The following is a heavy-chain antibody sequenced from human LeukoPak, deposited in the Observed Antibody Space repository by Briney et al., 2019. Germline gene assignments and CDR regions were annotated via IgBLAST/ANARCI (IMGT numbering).Heavy chain of an antibody. CDR1: GYTFTGYY. D-gene: IGHD5-12*01. CDR3: ARGSGYDENDY. CDR2: VSAYNGNT. J-gene: IGHJ4*02. V-gene: IGHV1-18*04. Sequence: ASVKVSCKASGYTFTGYYMHWVRQAPGQGLEWMGWVSAYNGNTNYAQKLQGRVTMTTDTSTSTAYMELRSLRSDDTAVYYCARGSGYDENDYWGQGTLVTVSS.